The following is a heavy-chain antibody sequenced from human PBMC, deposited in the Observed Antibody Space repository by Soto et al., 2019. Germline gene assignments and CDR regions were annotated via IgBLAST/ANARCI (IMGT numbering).Heavy chain of an antibody. Sequence: SETLSLTCTVSGGSISSSSYYWGWIRQPPGKGLEWIGSIYYSGSTYYNPSLKSRVTISVDTSKNQFSLKLSSVTAADTAVYYCARQPLPNLYYYYYYMDVWGKGTTVTVSS. J-gene: IGHJ6*03. CDR1: GGSISSSSYY. D-gene: IGHD2-2*01. V-gene: IGHV4-39*01. CDR2: IYYSGST. CDR3: ARQPLPNLYYYYYYMDV.